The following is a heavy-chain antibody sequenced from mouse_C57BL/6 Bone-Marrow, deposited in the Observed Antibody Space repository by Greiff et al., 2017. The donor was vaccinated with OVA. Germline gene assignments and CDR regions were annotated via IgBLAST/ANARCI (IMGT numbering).Heavy chain of an antibody. J-gene: IGHJ2*01. CDR3: ASDLLWY. D-gene: IGHD2-1*01. Sequence: VKLQESGAELARPGASVKLSCKASGYTFTSYGISWVKQRTGQGLEWIGEIYPRSGNTYYNEKFKGKATLTADKSSSTAYMELRSLTSEDSAVYFCASDLLWYWGQGTTLTVSS. CDR1: GYTFTSYG. V-gene: IGHV1-81*01. CDR2: IYPRSGNT.